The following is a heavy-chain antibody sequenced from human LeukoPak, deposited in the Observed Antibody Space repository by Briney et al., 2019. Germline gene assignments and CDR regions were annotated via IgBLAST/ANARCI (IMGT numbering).Heavy chain of an antibody. CDR3: TREAPYLVDPAMVGCFDY. CDR2: IRSKAYGGTT. CDR1: GFTFCEYA. D-gene: IGHD5-18*01. V-gene: IGHV3-49*03. J-gene: IGHJ4*02. Sequence: PGGSLRLSCTASGFTFCEYAMSWFRQAPREGRGWVGFIRSKAYGGTTEYAASGKGRFTIARDDSKSIAYLQMNSLKTEAKAVYYCTREAPYLVDPAMVGCFDYWGQGTLVTVSS.